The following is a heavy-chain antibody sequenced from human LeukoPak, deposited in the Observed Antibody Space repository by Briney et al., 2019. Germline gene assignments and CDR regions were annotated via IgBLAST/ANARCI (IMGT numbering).Heavy chain of an antibody. J-gene: IGHJ4*02. V-gene: IGHV1-8*02. D-gene: IGHD2-15*01. CDR1: GYTFTSYA. CDR2: MNPNSGNT. Sequence: ASVKVSCKASGYTFTSYAMNWVRQAPGQGLEWMGWMNPNSGNTGYAQKFQGRVTMTRNTSISTAYMELSSLRSEDTAVYYCARDCSGGSCYGYWGQGTLVTVSS. CDR3: ARDCSGGSCYGY.